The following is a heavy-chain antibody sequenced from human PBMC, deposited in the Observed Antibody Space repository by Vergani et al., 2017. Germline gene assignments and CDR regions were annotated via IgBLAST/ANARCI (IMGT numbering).Heavy chain of an antibody. CDR1: GATFRSNT. V-gene: IGHV1-69*08. J-gene: IGHJ4*03. CDR3: ARVDYGILTGFQF. Sequence: QVQLVQSGAEVKKPGSSVKVSCKASGATFRSNTISWVRQVPGQGLEWMGRIIPALGKTKYAQDFQGRLTITADTSTSTAYMELTSLRSQDTAIYYCARVDYGILTGFQFWGQGTLVTVSA. D-gene: IGHD3-9*01. CDR2: IIPALGKT.